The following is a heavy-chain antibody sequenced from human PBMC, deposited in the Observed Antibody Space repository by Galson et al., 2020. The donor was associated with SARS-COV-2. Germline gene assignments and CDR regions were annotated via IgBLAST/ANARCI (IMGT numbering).Heavy chain of an antibody. CDR1: GGSFSDYS. CDR3: ARGGSRPIMVFDYYYFYMDV. D-gene: IGHD2-8*01. J-gene: IGHJ6*03. CDR2: ISHSGST. Sequence: SENLSLTCAVYGGSFSDYSWTWVRQPPGKGLEWIGEISHSGSTNYSPSLKSRVFMSVDTSKNQFSLKLSSVTAADTAVYYCARGGSRPIMVFDYYYFYMDVWGKGTTVTVSS. V-gene: IGHV4-34*01.